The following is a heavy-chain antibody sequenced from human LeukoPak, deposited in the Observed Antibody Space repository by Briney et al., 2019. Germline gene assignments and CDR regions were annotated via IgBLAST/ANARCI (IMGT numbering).Heavy chain of an antibody. D-gene: IGHD6-19*01. J-gene: IGHJ4*02. CDR1: GFTFSSYA. CDR3: AKGEDRRQAGTSSFDY. CDR2: ISYDGSNK. Sequence: TGRSLRLSCAASGFTFSSYAMHWVRQAPGKGLEWVAVISYDGSNKYYADSVKGRFTISRDNSKNTLYLQMNSLRAEDTAVYYCAKGEDRRQAGTSSFDYWGQGTLVTVSS. V-gene: IGHV3-30*04.